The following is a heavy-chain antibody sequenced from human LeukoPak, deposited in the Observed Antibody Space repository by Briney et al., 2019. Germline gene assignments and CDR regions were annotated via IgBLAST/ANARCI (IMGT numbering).Heavy chain of an antibody. Sequence: SETLALTCNVSGGSFTNYYWSWIRQTPEKGLEWIGQINHSGGTSYNPSLSSRVTLSVDRSKNQFSLKVTSVTAADTGVYYWARGPGTVGLSPWGQGTLVTVSS. CDR2: INHSGGT. V-gene: IGHV4-34*01. CDR1: GGSFTNYY. CDR3: ARGPGTVGLSP. D-gene: IGHD1/OR15-1a*01. J-gene: IGHJ5*02.